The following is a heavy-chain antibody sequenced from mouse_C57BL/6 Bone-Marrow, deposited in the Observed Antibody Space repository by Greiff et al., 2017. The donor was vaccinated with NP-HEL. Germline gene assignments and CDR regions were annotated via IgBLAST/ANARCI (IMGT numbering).Heavy chain of an antibody. CDR1: GFTFSSYA. Sequence: EVKVVESGGGLVKPGGSLKLSCAASGFTFSSYAMSWVRQTPEKRLEWVATISDGGSYTYYPDNVKGRFTISRDNAKNNLYLQMSHLKSEDTAMYYCGREGYDGYAYWGQGTLVTVSA. D-gene: IGHD2-3*01. J-gene: IGHJ3*01. CDR2: ISDGGSYT. CDR3: GREGYDGYAY. V-gene: IGHV5-4*01.